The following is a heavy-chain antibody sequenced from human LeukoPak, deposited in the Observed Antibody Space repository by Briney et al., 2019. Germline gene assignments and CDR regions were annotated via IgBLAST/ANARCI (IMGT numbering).Heavy chain of an antibody. J-gene: IGHJ4*02. CDR3: ARDRARPNEYGSGKGYFDY. CDR1: GGTFSSYA. D-gene: IGHD3-10*01. CDR2: IIPIFGTA. Sequence: ASVKVSCKASGGTFSSYAISWVRQAPGQGLEWMGGIIPIFGTANYAQKFQGRVTITADESTSTAYMELSSLRSEDTAVYYCARDRARPNEYGSGKGYFDYWGQGTLVTVSS. V-gene: IGHV1-69*13.